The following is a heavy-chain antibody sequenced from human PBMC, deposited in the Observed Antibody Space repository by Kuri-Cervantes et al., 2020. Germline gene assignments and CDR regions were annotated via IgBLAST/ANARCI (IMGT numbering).Heavy chain of an antibody. D-gene: IGHD3-16*01. Sequence: ASVKVSCKVSGYTLTELSMHWVRQAPGKGLEWMGGFDPEDGETIYAQKLQGRVTMTTDTSTSTAYMELRSLRSDDTAVYYCARGPWYYPEEGPFDYWGQGTLVTVSS. CDR1: GYTLTELS. CDR3: ARGPWYYPEEGPFDY. CDR2: FDPEDGET. J-gene: IGHJ4*02. V-gene: IGHV1-24*01.